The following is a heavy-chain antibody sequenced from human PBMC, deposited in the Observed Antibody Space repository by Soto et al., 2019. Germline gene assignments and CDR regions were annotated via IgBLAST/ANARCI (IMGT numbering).Heavy chain of an antibody. V-gene: IGHV2-70*01. Sequence: SGPYAGEPTQTLTLTCTFSGFSLSTSGMCVSWIRQPPGKALEWLALIDWDDDKYYSTSLKTRLTISKDTSKNQVVLTMTNMDPVDTATYYCARSPRLYYDILTGYSPYYYYGMDVWGQGTTVTVSS. D-gene: IGHD3-9*01. CDR2: IDWDDDK. J-gene: IGHJ6*02. CDR3: ARSPRLYYDILTGYSPYYYYGMDV. CDR1: GFSLSTSGMC.